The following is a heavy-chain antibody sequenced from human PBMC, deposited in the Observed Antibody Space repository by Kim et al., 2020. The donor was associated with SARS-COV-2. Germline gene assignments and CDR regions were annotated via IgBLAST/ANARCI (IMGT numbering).Heavy chain of an antibody. J-gene: IGHJ1*01. V-gene: IGHV3-23*01. D-gene: IGHD2-15*01. Sequence: GGSLRLSCAASGFTFSSYAMSWVRQAPGKGLEWVSAISGSGGSTYYADSVKGRFTISRDNSKNTLYLQMNSLRAEDTAVYYCASIPPPSLGYCSGGSCYSGISFQHWGQGTLVTVSS. CDR1: GFTFSSYA. CDR3: ASIPPPSLGYCSGGSCYSGISFQH. CDR2: ISGSGGST.